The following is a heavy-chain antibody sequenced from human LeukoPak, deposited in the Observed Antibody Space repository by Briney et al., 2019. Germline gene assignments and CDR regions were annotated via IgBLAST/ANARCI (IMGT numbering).Heavy chain of an antibody. V-gene: IGHV1-18*01. J-gene: IGHJ4*02. CDR2: ISAYNGNT. CDR1: GYTFTSYG. Sequence: ASVKVSCKASGYTFTSYGISWVRQAPGQGLEWMGWISAYNGNTNYAQKLQGRVTMTTDTSTSTAYMELRSLRSDDTAVYYCARAHYYDSSGYYRGGDYFDYWGQGTLVTVSS. CDR3: ARAHYYDSSGYYRGGDYFDY. D-gene: IGHD3-22*01.